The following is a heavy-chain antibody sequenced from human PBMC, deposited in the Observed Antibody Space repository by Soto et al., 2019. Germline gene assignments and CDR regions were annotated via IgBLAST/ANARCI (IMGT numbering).Heavy chain of an antibody. CDR1: GFTFSSYS. Sequence: PEGSLRLSCAASGFTFSSYSMNWVRQAPGKGLEWVSSISSSSSYIYYADSVKGRFTISRDNAKNSLYLQMNSLRAEDTAVYYCARDYERTRGPLDYWGQGTLATVSS. CDR2: ISSSSSYI. CDR3: ARDYERTRGPLDY. V-gene: IGHV3-21*01. J-gene: IGHJ4*02. D-gene: IGHD3-3*01.